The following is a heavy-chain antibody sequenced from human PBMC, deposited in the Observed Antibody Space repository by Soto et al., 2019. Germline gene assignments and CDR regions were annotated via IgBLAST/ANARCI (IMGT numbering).Heavy chain of an antibody. J-gene: IGHJ4*02. D-gene: IGHD6-19*01. CDR3: ARNQPGAVAGPCYFDY. V-gene: IGHV3-23*01. CDR2: ISGSGGST. CDR1: GFTFSSYA. Sequence: PGGSLRLSCAASGFTFSSYAMSWVRQAPGKGLEWVSAISGSGGSTYYADSVKGRFTISRDNSKNTLYLQMNSLRAEDTAVYYCARNQPGAVAGPCYFDYGGQETLVTFS.